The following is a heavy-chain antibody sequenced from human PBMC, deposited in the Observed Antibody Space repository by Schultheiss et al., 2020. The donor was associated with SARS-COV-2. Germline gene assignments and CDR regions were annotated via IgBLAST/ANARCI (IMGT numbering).Heavy chain of an antibody. V-gene: IGHV1-8*01. CDR1: GYTFTSYD. CDR3: ARVYDSSGYYWLDP. J-gene: IGHJ5*02. Sequence: GESLKISCKASGYTFTSYDINWVRQATGQGLEWMGWMNPNSGNTGYAQKFQGRVTMTRNTSISTAYMELSSLRSDDTAVYYCARVYDSSGYYWLDPWGQGTLVTVSS. CDR2: MNPNSGNT. D-gene: IGHD3-22*01.